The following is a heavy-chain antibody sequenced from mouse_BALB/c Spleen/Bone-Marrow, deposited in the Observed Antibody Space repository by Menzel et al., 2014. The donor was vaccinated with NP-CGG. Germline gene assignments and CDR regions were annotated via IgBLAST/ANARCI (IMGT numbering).Heavy chain of an antibody. CDR2: IDPANGNT. CDR1: GFNIKDTY. CDR3: AREATYAMDH. Sequence: EVQRVESGAELVKPGASVKLSCTASGFNIKDTYMHWVKQRPEQGLEWIGRIDPANGNTKSDPKFQGKATITADTSSNTAYLQLSSLTSEDTAVYYCAREATYAMDHWGQGTSVTVSS. D-gene: IGHD3-2*02. J-gene: IGHJ4*01. V-gene: IGHV14-3*02.